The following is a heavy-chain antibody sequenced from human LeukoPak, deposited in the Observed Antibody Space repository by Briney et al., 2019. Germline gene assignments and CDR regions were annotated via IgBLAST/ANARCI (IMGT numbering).Heavy chain of an antibody. D-gene: IGHD3-9*01. V-gene: IGHV4-34*01. CDR1: GGSFSYYY. CDR2: INHSGST. J-gene: IGHJ5*02. CDR3: AIRKYYDILTGYRKIPTSGFDP. Sequence: PSETLSLTCAVYGGSFSYYYWSWIRQHPGKTLEWIGEINHSGSTNYNPSLKSRVTISVDTSKNQFSLKLSSVTAADTAVYYCAIRKYYDILTGYRKIPTSGFDPWGQGTLVTVSS.